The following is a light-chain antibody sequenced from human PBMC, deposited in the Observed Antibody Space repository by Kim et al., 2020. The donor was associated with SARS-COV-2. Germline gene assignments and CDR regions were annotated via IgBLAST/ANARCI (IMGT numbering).Light chain of an antibody. CDR3: MSYAGNDNLV. CDR1: SSDVGAYDY. J-gene: IGLJ2*01. V-gene: IGLV2-8*01. CDR2: QVS. Sequence: GQSVTISCKGTSSDVGAYDYVAWSQQSPGKAPKLMIYQVSQRPSGVPDRFSASKSGNTASLTVAGLQAEDEADYYCMSYAGNDNLVFGGGTQLTVL.